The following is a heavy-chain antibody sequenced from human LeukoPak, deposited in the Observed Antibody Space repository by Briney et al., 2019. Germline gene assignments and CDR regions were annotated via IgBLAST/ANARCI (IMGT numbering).Heavy chain of an antibody. CDR3: AREFRAYYYDSSGYSLNY. CDR1: GFTFDDYS. CDR2: INWNGGST. V-gene: IGHV3-20*04. D-gene: IGHD3-22*01. Sequence: GGSLRLSCAASGFTFDDYSMSWVRQAPGKGLEWVSGINWNGGSTGYADSVKGRFTISRDNAKNSLYLQMNSLRAEDTAIYYCAREFRAYYYDSSGYSLNYWGQGTLVTVSS. J-gene: IGHJ4*02.